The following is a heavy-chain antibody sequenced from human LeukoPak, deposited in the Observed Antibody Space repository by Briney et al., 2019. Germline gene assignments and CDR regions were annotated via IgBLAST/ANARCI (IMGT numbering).Heavy chain of an antibody. J-gene: IGHJ4*02. CDR2: IIPIFGTA. CDR1: GGTFSSYA. D-gene: IGHD3-10*01. V-gene: IGHV1-69*13. CDR3: ARDVGDYYGSGSYYTAFDY. Sequence: SVKVSCKASGGTFSSYAISWVRQAPGQGLEWMGGIIPIFGTANYAQKFQGRVTITADESTSTAYMELSSLRSEDTAVYYCARDVGDYYGSGSYYTAFDYWGQGTLVTVSS.